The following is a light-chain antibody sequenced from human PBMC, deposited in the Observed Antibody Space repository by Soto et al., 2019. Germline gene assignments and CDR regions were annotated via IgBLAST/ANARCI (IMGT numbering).Light chain of an antibody. CDR2: GAS. CDR1: QNVNSN. J-gene: IGKJ4*01. CDR3: QQYDDWPLT. V-gene: IGKV3-15*01. Sequence: EIVMTQSPATLSVSPGERATLSCRARQNVNSNLAWYQQKPGQAPRLLIYGASTRATRIPARFSGSKSGTAFTLTVSRLQSEDFAVYYCQQYDDWPLTFGGGTKVEIK.